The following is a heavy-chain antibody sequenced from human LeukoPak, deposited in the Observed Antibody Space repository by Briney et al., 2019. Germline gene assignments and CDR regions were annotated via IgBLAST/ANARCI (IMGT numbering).Heavy chain of an antibody. CDR3: ARDSRGYYGSGNYHPNFDS. Sequence: PGGSPRLSCAASGFSFRGYNMNWVRQAPGKGLEWVSFITSTSSYIHYADSVKGRVTISRDNAKNSLYLQMNSLRAEDTAVYYCARDSRGYYGSGNYHPNFDSWGQGTLVPVSS. CDR1: GFSFRGYN. D-gene: IGHD3-10*01. CDR2: ITSTSSYI. V-gene: IGHV3-21*01. J-gene: IGHJ4*02.